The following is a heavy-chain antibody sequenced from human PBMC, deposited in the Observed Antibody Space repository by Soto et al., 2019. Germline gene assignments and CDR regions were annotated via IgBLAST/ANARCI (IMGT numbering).Heavy chain of an antibody. D-gene: IGHD3-9*01. V-gene: IGHV1-46*01. CDR3: ARDVGDMSRWHYGMDV. CDR2: INPSGGST. Sequence: GASVKVSCKASGYTFTSYAMYWVRQAPGQGLEWMGIINPSGGSTSYAQKFQGRVTMTSDTSTSTVYMELSSLRSEDTAVYYCARDVGDMSRWHYGMDVWGQGTTVTVSS. J-gene: IGHJ6*02. CDR1: GYTFTSYA.